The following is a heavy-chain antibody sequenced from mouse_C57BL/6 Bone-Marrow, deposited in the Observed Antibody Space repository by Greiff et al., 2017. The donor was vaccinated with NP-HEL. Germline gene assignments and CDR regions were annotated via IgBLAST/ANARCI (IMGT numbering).Heavy chain of an antibody. CDR2: YPGSGNTY. D-gene: IGHD1-1*01. CDR1: YTFTDYYM. Sequence: VQLQQSGPELVKPGASVKMSCKASGYTFTDYYMHWVKQKPGKGLEWIGEIYPGSGNTYYNEKFKGKATLTADTSPSTAYMQLSSLTSEDSAVYFCARWDYYGSIDYWGQGTTLTVSS. CDR3: RWDYYGSIDY. J-gene: IGHJ2*01. V-gene: IGHV1-83*01.